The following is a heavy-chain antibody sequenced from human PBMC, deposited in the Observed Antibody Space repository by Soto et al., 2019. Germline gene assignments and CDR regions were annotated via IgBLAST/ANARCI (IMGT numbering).Heavy chain of an antibody. J-gene: IGHJ6*04. D-gene: IGHD2-2*01. CDR2: IWTDGNNK. CDR1: GFPFSNYG. V-gene: IGHV3-33*01. CDR3: ARDRWGYCGGTSCSYMDV. Sequence: QMQLVGSGGGVVQPGTSLRLSCAASGFPFSNYGIHWVRQAPGKGLEWVAIIWTDGNNKYYADSVKGRFTISRDNSKNTIYLQMNSRRVEDTDVYYCARDRWGYCGGTSCSYMDVWGKGTTVTVSS.